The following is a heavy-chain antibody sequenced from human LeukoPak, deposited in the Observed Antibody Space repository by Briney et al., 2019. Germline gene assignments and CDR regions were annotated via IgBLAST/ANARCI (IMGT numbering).Heavy chain of an antibody. CDR1: GFTVSSNY. Sequence: GGSLRLSCAASGFTVSSNYMSWVRQAPGKGLEWVSVIYSGGSTYYADSVKGRFTISRDNAKNSLYLQMNSLRDEDTAVYYCARDRYDYVWGSYRYTFDYWGQGTLVTVSS. CDR2: IYSGGST. CDR3: ARDRYDYVWGSYRYTFDY. V-gene: IGHV3-66*01. D-gene: IGHD3-16*02. J-gene: IGHJ4*02.